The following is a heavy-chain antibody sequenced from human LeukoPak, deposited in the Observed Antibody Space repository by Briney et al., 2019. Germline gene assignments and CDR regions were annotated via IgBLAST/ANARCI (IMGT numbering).Heavy chain of an antibody. J-gene: IGHJ4*02. CDR2: IRYDGSNK. CDR1: GFIFSSYG. Sequence: PGGSLRLSCAASGFIFSSYGMHWVRQAPGKGLEWVAFIRYDGSNKYYADSVKGRFTISRDNSKNTLYLQMNSLRAEDTAVYYCAKGLFGSGSVGYFDYWGQGTLVTVSS. V-gene: IGHV3-30*02. D-gene: IGHD3-10*01. CDR3: AKGLFGSGSVGYFDY.